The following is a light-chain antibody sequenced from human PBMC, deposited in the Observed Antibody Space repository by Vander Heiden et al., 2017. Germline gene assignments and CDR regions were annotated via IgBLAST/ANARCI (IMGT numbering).Light chain of an antibody. CDR1: ALPKQY. CDR3: QSADSSGTYWV. CDR2: KDS. V-gene: IGLV3-25*03. J-gene: IGLJ3*02. Sequence: SHELTPPPPVSVSPGQTARITCSGDALPKQYAYWYQQKPGQAPVLVIYKDSERPSGIPERFSGSSSGTTVTLTISGVQAEDEADYYWQSADSSGTYWVFGGGTKLTVL.